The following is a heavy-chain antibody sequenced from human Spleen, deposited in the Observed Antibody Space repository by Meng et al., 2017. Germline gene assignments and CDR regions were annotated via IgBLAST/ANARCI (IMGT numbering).Heavy chain of an antibody. CDR1: GFTFSNCG. J-gene: IGHJ6*02. V-gene: IGHV3-7*01. D-gene: IGHD6-19*01. CDR2: IKQDGSEK. Sequence: GESLKISCATSGFTFSNCGMNWVRQAPGKGLEWVANIKQDGSEKYYVDSVKGRFTISRDNAKNTLYLQMNSLRAEDTAVYYCARGPSIAVAPTNYYYYGMDVWGQGTTVTVSS. CDR3: ARGPSIAVAPTNYYYYGMDV.